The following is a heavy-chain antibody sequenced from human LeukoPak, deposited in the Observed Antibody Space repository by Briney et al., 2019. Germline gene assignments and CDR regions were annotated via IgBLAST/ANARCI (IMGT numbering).Heavy chain of an antibody. J-gene: IGHJ4*02. CDR2: MNPNSGNT. V-gene: IGHV1-8*02. D-gene: IGHD3-10*01. CDR1: GYTFNDYY. Sequence: ASVKVSCKASGYTFNDYYMHWVRQAPGQGLEWMGWMNPNSGNTGYAQKFQGRVTMTKNTSISTAYMELSSLRSEDTAVYYCARVGRDYLYYFDYWGQGTLVTVSS. CDR3: ARVGRDYLYYFDY.